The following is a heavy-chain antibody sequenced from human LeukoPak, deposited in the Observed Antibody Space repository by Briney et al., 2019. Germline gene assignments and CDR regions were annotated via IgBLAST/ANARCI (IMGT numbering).Heavy chain of an antibody. CDR2: ISGSGGST. J-gene: IGHJ5*02. CDR3: AKTRANNWFDP. V-gene: IGHV3-23*01. Sequence: GGSLRLSCAASGFTFSSYGMSWVRQAPGKGLEWVSAISGSGGSTYYADSVKGRFTISRDDSKNTLYLQMNSLRAEDTAVYYCAKTRANNWFDPWGQGTLVTVSS. CDR1: GFTFSSYG.